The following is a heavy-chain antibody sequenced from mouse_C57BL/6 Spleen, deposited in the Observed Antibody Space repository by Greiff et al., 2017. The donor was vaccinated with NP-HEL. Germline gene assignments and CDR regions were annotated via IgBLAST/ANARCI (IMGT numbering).Heavy chain of an antibody. Sequence: DVQLVESGGGLVKPGGSLKLSCAASGFTFSSYAMSWVRQTPEKRLEWVATISDGGSYTYYPDNVKGRFTISRDNAKNNLYLQMSHLKSEDTAMYHCAREGYYYGSSYPRYFDVWGTGTTVTVSS. CDR3: AREGYYYGSSYPRYFDV. CDR2: ISDGGSYT. J-gene: IGHJ1*03. CDR1: GFTFSSYA. D-gene: IGHD1-1*01. V-gene: IGHV5-4*01.